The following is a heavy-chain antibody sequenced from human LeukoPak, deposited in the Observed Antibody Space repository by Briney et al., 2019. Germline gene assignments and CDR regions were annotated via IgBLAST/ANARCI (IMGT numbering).Heavy chain of an antibody. J-gene: IGHJ6*03. CDR3: ARAFLGDYGSGSYYPNYYYYYMDV. D-gene: IGHD3-10*01. V-gene: IGHV1-8*01. Sequence: ASVKVSCKASGYTFTSYDINWVRQAPGQGLEWMGWMNPNSGNTVYAQKFQGRVTMTRNTSISTAYMELSSLRSEDTAVYYCARAFLGDYGSGSYYPNYYYYYMDVWGKGTTVTISS. CDR2: MNPNSGNT. CDR1: GYTFTSYD.